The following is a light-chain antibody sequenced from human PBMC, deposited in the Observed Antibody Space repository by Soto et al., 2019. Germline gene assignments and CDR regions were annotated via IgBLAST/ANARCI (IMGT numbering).Light chain of an antibody. CDR1: QSISNW. CDR2: KAS. J-gene: IGKJ1*01. Sequence: DIQMTQSPSTLSASVGDRVTITCRASQSISNWLAWYQQKPGKAPKLLIYKASTLESVVPSRFSGSGSGTEFTLTISSLQPDDFATYYCQLYNSYSWTFGQGTKVEIK. V-gene: IGKV1-5*03. CDR3: QLYNSYSWT.